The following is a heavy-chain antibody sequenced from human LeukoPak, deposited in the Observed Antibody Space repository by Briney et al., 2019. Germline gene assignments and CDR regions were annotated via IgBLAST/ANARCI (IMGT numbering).Heavy chain of an antibody. Sequence: PSETLSLTCIVSGGSISSGSYYWSWIRQPAGKGLEWIGRICTSGSTNYNPSLKSRVTISVDTSKNQFSLKLSSVTAADTAVYYCARAEGATISGRVDAFDIWGQGTMVTVSS. D-gene: IGHD1-26*01. CDR3: ARAEGATISGRVDAFDI. CDR2: ICTSGST. CDR1: GGSISSGSYY. J-gene: IGHJ3*02. V-gene: IGHV4-61*02.